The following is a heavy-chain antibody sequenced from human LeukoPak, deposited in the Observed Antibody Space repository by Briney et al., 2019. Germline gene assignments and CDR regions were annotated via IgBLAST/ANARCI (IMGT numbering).Heavy chain of an antibody. Sequence: GGSLRLSCAASGFTFSSYEMNWVRQAPGKGLEWVSYISSSGSTIYYADSVKGRFTISRDNAKNSLYLQMNSLRAEDTAVYYCARDPSGYYPTERLFDYWGQGTLVTVSS. D-gene: IGHD3-22*01. CDR1: GFTFSSYE. J-gene: IGHJ4*02. CDR3: ARDPSGYYPTERLFDY. CDR2: ISSSGSTI. V-gene: IGHV3-48*03.